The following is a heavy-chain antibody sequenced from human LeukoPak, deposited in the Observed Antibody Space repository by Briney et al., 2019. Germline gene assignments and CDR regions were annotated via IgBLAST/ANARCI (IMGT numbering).Heavy chain of an antibody. J-gene: IGHJ4*02. CDR1: GGPISSSSYY. CDR3: ARQTGSGLFILP. D-gene: IGHD3/OR15-3a*01. CDR2: IYYSGST. V-gene: IGHV4-39*01. Sequence: SETLSLTCTVSGGPISSSSYYRGWIRQPPGKGLEWIGSIYYSGSTYYNPSLKSRVTISVDTSKNQFSLKLSSVTAADTAVYYCARQTGSGLFILPGGQGTLVTVSS.